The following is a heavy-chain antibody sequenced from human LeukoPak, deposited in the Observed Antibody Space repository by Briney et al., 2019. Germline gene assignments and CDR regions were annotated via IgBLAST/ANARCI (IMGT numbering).Heavy chain of an antibody. V-gene: IGHV4-39*01. J-gene: IGHJ3*02. CDR2: IYFSGNT. CDR1: GGSISSSSYY. D-gene: IGHD3-22*01. Sequence: PSETLSLTCTVSGGSISSSSYYWAWIRQPPGKGLEWIGSIYFSGNTYYNPSLKSRVTISVDTSKNQFSLKLSSVTAADTAVYYCARLDYYDSSGYRIDAFDIWGQGTMVTVSS. CDR3: ARLDYYDSSGYRIDAFDI.